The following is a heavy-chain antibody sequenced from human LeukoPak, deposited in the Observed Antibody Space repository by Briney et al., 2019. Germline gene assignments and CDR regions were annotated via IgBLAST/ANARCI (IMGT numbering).Heavy chain of an antibody. CDR1: GFTLSSYA. J-gene: IGHJ5*02. CDR3: AKDLLDHNWFDP. CDR2: ISGSGGST. Sequence: PGGSLRLSCAASGFTLSSYAMSWVRGAPGKGLEGVSAISGSGGSTYYADSVKGRFTISRDNSKNTLYLQMNSLRAEDTAVYYCAKDLLDHNWFDPWGQGTPVTVSS. V-gene: IGHV3-23*01.